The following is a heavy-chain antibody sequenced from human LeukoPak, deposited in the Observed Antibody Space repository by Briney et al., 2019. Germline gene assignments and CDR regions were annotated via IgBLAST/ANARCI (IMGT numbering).Heavy chain of an antibody. Sequence: GGSLRLSCAASGFTFSSYWMHWVRQAPGKGLVWVSRINSDGSSTSYADSVKGRFTISRDNAKNTLYLQMNSLRAEDTAVYYCARGPRSSGWYFDYWGQGTLVTVSS. CDR3: ARGPRSSGWYFDY. CDR1: GFTFSSYW. CDR2: INSDGSST. V-gene: IGHV3-74*01. J-gene: IGHJ4*02. D-gene: IGHD6-19*01.